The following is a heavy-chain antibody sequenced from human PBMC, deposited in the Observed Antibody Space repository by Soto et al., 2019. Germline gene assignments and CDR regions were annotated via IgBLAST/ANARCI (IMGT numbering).Heavy chain of an antibody. CDR2: IIPILGIA. V-gene: IGHV1-69*02. J-gene: IGHJ6*03. Sequence: QVQLVQSGAEVKKPGSSVKVSCKASGGTFSSYTISWVRQAPGQGLEWMGRIIPILGIANYAQKFQGRVTITADKSTNTAYMQRSSLRSEGTAVYYCASLSYCSSTSCYYYYYMDVWGKGTTVTVSS. CDR3: ASLSYCSSTSCYYYYYMDV. CDR1: GGTFSSYT. D-gene: IGHD2-2*01.